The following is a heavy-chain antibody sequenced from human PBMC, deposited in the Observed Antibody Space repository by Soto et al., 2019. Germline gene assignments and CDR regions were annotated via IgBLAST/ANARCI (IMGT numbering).Heavy chain of an antibody. V-gene: IGHV3-23*01. CDR2: ISGSGGST. D-gene: IGHD2-2*02. Sequence: GGSLRLSCAASGFTFSSYAMSWVRQAPGKGLEWVSAISGSGGSTYYADSVKGRFTISRDNSKNTLYLQMNSLRADDTAVYYCAREDRDIVVVPATILPDYWGQGTLVTVSS. J-gene: IGHJ4*02. CDR3: AREDRDIVVVPATILPDY. CDR1: GFTFSSYA.